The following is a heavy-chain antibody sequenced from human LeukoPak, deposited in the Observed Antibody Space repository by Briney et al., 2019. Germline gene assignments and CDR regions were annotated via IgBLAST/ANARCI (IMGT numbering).Heavy chain of an antibody. Sequence: SEALSLTCAVSGGSISSGGYSWSWIRQPPGKGLEWIGYIYHSGSTYYNPSLKSRVTISVDRSKNQFSLKLSSVTAADTAVYYCARGTRGYFDYWGQGTLVTVSS. CDR2: IYHSGST. V-gene: IGHV4-30-2*01. CDR3: ARGTRGYFDY. J-gene: IGHJ4*02. CDR1: GGSISSGGYS. D-gene: IGHD6-13*01.